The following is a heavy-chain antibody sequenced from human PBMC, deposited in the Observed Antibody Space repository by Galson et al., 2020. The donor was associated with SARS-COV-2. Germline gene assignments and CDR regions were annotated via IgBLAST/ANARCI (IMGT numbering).Heavy chain of an antibody. CDR2: ISYSGSA. J-gene: IGHJ6*02. Sequence: TSETLSLTCSVSDGPMSSYYWSWIRQPPGKGLERIGYISYSGSANYNPSLRSRVTISVDLSKNQFSLKVTSVTAADTAVYYCARDPAPLYGDNYYYGMDVWGRGTTVTVSS. D-gene: IGHD4-17*01. CDR3: ARDPAPLYGDNYYYGMDV. V-gene: IGHV4-59*01. CDR1: DGPMSSYY.